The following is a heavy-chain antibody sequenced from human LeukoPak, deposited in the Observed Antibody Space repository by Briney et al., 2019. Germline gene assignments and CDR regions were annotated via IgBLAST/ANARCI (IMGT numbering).Heavy chain of an antibody. CDR3: ARDNEHYFDS. Sequence: GVSLRLSCAASGFSFSSYSMNWVRQAPGKGLEWVSSISSSSSYIYYADSVKGRFTISRDNAKNSLYLQMNSLRAEDTAVYYCARDNEHYFDSWGQGTLVTVSS. CDR2: ISSSSSYI. D-gene: IGHD1-1*01. CDR1: GFSFSSYS. J-gene: IGHJ4*02. V-gene: IGHV3-21*01.